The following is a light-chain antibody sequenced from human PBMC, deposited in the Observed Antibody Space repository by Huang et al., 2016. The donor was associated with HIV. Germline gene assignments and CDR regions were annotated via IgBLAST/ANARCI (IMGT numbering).Light chain of an antibody. J-gene: IGKJ4*01. CDR2: CAS. V-gene: IGKV3-15*01. CDR1: QIVNTD. CDR3: QQYDNCPPLT. Sequence: EVVMTQSPAILSVSPGERVTLACRAIQIVNTDLAWSKQNPSQAPWLRIYCASTRAAGRHTRFSGSGYETVFTLTVDGLQSEDFAIDYCQQYDNCPPLTFGGRTSVEIK.